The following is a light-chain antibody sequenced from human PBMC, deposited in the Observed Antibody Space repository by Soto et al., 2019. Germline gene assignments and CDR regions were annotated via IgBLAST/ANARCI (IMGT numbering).Light chain of an antibody. CDR3: QQYGRSPNT. CDR1: HSVSTTY. Sequence: EVVLTQSPGTLSLSPEERATLSCRASHSVSTTYLAWYQQKPGQSPRLLMYSTSSRATGIPDRFSGSGSGTDFTLTISRLEPEDFAVYYCQQYGRSPNTFGQGTKLEI. CDR2: STS. J-gene: IGKJ2*01. V-gene: IGKV3-20*01.